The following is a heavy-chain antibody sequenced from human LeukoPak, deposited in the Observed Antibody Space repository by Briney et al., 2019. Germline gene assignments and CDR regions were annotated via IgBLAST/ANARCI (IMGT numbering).Heavy chain of an antibody. Sequence: PSETLSLTCTVSGGSISSYYWSWIRQPAEKGLEWIGRIYSTGSTNYNPSLKSRVTMSVDTSKNQFSLKLSSVTAADTALYYCARGYYDSSGYYGYFDYWGQGTLVTVSS. CDR1: GGSISSYY. V-gene: IGHV4-4*07. J-gene: IGHJ4*02. D-gene: IGHD3-22*01. CDR2: IYSTGST. CDR3: ARGYYDSSGYYGYFDY.